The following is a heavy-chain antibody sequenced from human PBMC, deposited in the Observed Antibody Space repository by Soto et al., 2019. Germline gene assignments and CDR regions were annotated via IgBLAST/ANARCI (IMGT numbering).Heavy chain of an antibody. CDR2: ISAYNGNT. V-gene: IGHV1-18*01. D-gene: IGHD2-8*01. CDR3: ARGVRMVPHYYYYMDV. J-gene: IGHJ6*03. CDR1: GYTFTSYG. Sequence: QVQLVQSGAEVKKPGASVKVSCKASGYTFTSYGISWVRQAPGQGLEWMGWISAYNGNTNYAQKLQGRVTMTTDTSRSKDYMELRSLRTDVTAVYYCARGVRMVPHYYYYMDVWGKGTPVTVSS.